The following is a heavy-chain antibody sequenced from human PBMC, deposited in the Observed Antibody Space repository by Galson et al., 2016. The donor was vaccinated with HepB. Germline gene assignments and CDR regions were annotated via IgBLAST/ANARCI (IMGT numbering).Heavy chain of an antibody. D-gene: IGHD3-16*01. V-gene: IGHV1-18*01. CDR1: GFVFTSYG. CDR2: INVYNGHT. J-gene: IGHJ5*02. CDR3: ARAWGNWFDP. Sequence: SVKVSCKASGFVFTSYGISWVRQAPGQGLEWMGWINVYNGHTNYAQKFQGRVTMTTDISTSTVYLELRSLRSDDTAVYYCARAWGNWFDPWGQGSPVTVSS.